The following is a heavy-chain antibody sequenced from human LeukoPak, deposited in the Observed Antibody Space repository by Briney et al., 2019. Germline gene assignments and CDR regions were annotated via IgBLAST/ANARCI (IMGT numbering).Heavy chain of an antibody. V-gene: IGHV4-39*01. CDR2: IHYSGSS. Sequence: PSETLSLTCTTSDGSVSSGTYYWGWIRQSPGKGLEWIVSIHYSGSSYYNPSIKSLAAIFVDTSRDQVSMDLSYVTAADTALYYCVRHISANTGYFDSCGQGTLVTVAS. J-gene: IGHJ4*02. CDR3: VRHISANTGYFDS. CDR1: DGSVSSGTYY.